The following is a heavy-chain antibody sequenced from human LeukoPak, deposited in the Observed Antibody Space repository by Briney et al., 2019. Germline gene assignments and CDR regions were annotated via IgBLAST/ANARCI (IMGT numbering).Heavy chain of an antibody. CDR1: GGSICNYY. Sequence: SETLSLTCIVSGGSICNYYWSWFPQPPGKGGEWIGYIYQSGATRYTPSLSSRVTISIDMSKTQISLKLGSVPAAATAVYYCARHRFGSTRFDPWGQGTLVTVSS. V-gene: IGHV4-59*08. D-gene: IGHD3-16*01. CDR3: ARHRFGSTRFDP. J-gene: IGHJ5*02. CDR2: IYQSGAT.